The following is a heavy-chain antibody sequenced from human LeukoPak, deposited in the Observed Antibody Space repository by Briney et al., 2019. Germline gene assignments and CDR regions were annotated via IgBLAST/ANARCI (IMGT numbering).Heavy chain of an antibody. V-gene: IGHV5-51*01. CDR3: VTLYSSTWPMY. Sequence: GESLKISCKASGYSFTSYWIGWVRQMPGKGLEWMGIIYPGDSDTRYSPSFQGQVTISVDKSISTAYLQWSSLKASDTAMYCCVTLYSSTWPMYWGQGTLVTVAS. J-gene: IGHJ4*02. D-gene: IGHD6-13*01. CDR1: GYSFTSYW. CDR2: IYPGDSDT.